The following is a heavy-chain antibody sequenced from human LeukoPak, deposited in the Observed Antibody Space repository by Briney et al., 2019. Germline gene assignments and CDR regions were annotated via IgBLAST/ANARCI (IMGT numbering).Heavy chain of an antibody. CDR2: INSDGSST. J-gene: IGHJ4*02. D-gene: IGHD6-19*01. Sequence: GSLRLSCGGSGINFRSYWDHWVRPAPREGLGWVSRINSDGSSTSYADSVKGRFTISRDNAKNTLYLQMNSLRAEDTAVYYCASPSGYSSGWFQNWGQGTLVTVSS. CDR3: ASPSGYSSGWFQN. CDR1: GINFRSYW. V-gene: IGHV3-74*01.